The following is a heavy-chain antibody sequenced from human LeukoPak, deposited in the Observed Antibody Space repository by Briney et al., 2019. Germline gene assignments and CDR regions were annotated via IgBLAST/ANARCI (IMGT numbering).Heavy chain of an antibody. D-gene: IGHD1-26*01. CDR2: ISYDGSNK. V-gene: IGHV3-30*18. CDR1: GFTFSSYG. J-gene: IGHJ4*02. Sequence: PGRSLRLSCAASGFTFSSYGMHWVRQAPGKGLEWVAVISYDGSNKHYADSVKGRFTISRDNSKNTLYLQMNSLRAEDTAVYYCAKAGIVGATTYFDYWGQGTLVTVSS. CDR3: AKAGIVGATTYFDY.